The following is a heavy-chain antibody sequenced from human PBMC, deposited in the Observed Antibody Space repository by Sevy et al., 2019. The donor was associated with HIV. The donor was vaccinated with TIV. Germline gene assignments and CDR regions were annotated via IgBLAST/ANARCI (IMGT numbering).Heavy chain of an antibody. CDR2: IKSKIDGETT. D-gene: IGHD3-22*01. Sequence: GGYLRLSCAVSGFTFNNAWMNWVRQAPGTGLQWVGLIKSKIDGETTDYAAPVKGRLTISRDDSRNTLFLQMNSLKIEDTATSYCATAPGYYDSAPFDYWGPGTLVTVSS. J-gene: IGHJ4*02. V-gene: IGHV3-15*01. CDR1: GFTFNNAW. CDR3: ATAPGYYDSAPFDY.